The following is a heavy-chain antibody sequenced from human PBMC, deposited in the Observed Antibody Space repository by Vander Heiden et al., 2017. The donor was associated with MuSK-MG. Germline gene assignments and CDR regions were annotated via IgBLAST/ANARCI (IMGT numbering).Heavy chain of an antibody. CDR1: GGSISSGNYY. J-gene: IGHJ6*03. CDR3: ARAGRTSRAGYYYMDV. D-gene: IGHD2-2*01. Sequence: QVQLQESGPGLVKPSQTLSLTCTVSGGSISSGNYYWSWIRPHPGKGLEWIGYIYYSGSTYYNPSLKSRVTISVDTSKNQFSLKLSSVTAADTAVYYCARAGRTSRAGYYYMDVWGKGTTVTVSS. CDR2: IYYSGST. V-gene: IGHV4-31*03.